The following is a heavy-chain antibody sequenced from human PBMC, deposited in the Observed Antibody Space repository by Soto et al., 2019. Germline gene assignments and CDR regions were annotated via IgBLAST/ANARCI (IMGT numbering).Heavy chain of an antibody. D-gene: IGHD6-13*01. V-gene: IGHV1-69*13. Sequence: SVKVSCKASGGTFSSYAISWVRQAPGQGLEWMGGIIPIFGTANYAQKFQGRVTITADESTSTAYMELSSLRSEDTAVYYCARVGLFYAAAGLDYWGQGTLVTVSS. J-gene: IGHJ4*02. CDR1: GGTFSSYA. CDR3: ARVGLFYAAAGLDY. CDR2: IIPIFGTA.